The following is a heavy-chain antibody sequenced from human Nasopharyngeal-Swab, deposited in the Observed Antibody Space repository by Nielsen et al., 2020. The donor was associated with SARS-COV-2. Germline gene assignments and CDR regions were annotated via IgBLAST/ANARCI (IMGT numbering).Heavy chain of an antibody. CDR3: ASRKYYYDSSGYFNYYYYYGMDV. V-gene: IGHV4-34*01. CDR1: GGSFSGYY. Sequence: GSLRLSCAVHGGSFSGYYWSWIRQPPGKGLEWIGEINHSGSTNYNPSLKSRVTISVDTSKSQFSLKLSSVTAADTAVYYCASRKYYYDSSGYFNYYYYYGMDVWGQGTTVTVSS. J-gene: IGHJ6*02. CDR2: INHSGST. D-gene: IGHD3-22*01.